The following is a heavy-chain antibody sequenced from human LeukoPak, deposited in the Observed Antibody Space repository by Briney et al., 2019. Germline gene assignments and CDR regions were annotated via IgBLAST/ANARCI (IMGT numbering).Heavy chain of an antibody. D-gene: IGHD3-10*01. V-gene: IGHV3-74*01. CDR2: INSDGINT. Sequence: HSGGSLRLSCAASGFTFSNYWMHWVRQAPGKGLVWVSRINSDGINTSYADSVKGRFTISRDNAKNTLNLQMNSLRAEDTAVYYCARVANYYGSGSKGNDWFDPWGQGTLVTVSS. J-gene: IGHJ5*02. CDR1: GFTFSNYW. CDR3: ARVANYYGSGSKGNDWFDP.